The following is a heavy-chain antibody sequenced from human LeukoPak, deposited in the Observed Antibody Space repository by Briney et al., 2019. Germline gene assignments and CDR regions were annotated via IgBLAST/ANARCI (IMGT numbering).Heavy chain of an antibody. CDR2: IKQDGSEK. D-gene: IGHD2-2*01. V-gene: IGHV3-7*01. J-gene: IGHJ6*03. Sequence: GGSLRLSCAASGFTFSSYWMSWVRQAPGKGLEWVANIKQDGSEKYSVDSVKGRFTISGDNAKNSLYLQMNSLRAEDTAVYYCARDQIVVVPAAITKYYYMDVWGKGTTVTVSS. CDR3: ARDQIVVVPAAITKYYYMDV. CDR1: GFTFSSYW.